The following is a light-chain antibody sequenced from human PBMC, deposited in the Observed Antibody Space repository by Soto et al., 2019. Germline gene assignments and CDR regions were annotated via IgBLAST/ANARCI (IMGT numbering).Light chain of an antibody. V-gene: IGKV3-11*01. CDR3: QQRSNWPPVWT. CDR2: DAS. CDR1: QSVSSY. Sequence: EIVLTQSPATLSLSPGERATLSCSASQSVSSYLAWYQQKPGQAPRLLIYDASNRATGIPARFSGSGSGTDFTLTISSLEPEDFAVYHCQQRSNWPPVWTFGQGTKVEIK. J-gene: IGKJ1*01.